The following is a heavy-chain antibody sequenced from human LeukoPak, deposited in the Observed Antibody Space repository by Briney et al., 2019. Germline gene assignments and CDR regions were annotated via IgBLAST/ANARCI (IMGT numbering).Heavy chain of an antibody. V-gene: IGHV3-30-3*01. D-gene: IGHD3-22*01. CDR2: ISYDGSNK. Sequence: GRSLRLSCAASGFTFSSYAMHWVRQAPGKGLEWVAVISYDGSNKYYADSVKGRFTISRDNSKNTLYLQMNSLRAEDTAVYYCARDKGKGSYYDSSGYMVYWGQGTLVTVS. CDR1: GFTFSSYA. J-gene: IGHJ4*02. CDR3: ARDKGKGSYYDSSGYMVY.